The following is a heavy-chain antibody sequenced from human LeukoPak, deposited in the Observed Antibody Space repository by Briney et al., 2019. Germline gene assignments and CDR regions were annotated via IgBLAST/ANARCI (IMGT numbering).Heavy chain of an antibody. CDR2: INHSGST. J-gene: IGHJ5*02. CDR3: ARGARYVCYCSSTSCPRKWFDP. Sequence: SETLSLSCASYGGSFSGYYWSWLRQPPGKGLEWIGEINHSGSTNHNPSLKSRVTISVDTSKNQFSLKLSSVTAADTAVYYCARGARYVCYCSSTSCPRKWFDPWGQGTLVTVSS. D-gene: IGHD2-2*01. CDR1: GGSFSGYY. V-gene: IGHV4-34*01.